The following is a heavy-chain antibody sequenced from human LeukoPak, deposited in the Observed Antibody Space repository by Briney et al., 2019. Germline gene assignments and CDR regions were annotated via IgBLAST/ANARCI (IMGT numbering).Heavy chain of an antibody. CDR1: GFTFSSYA. D-gene: IGHD2-15*01. J-gene: IGHJ4*02. CDR3: ARQYCSGGSCLTYFDY. V-gene: IGHV3-30*04. Sequence: GGSLRLSCAASGFTFSSYAMHWVRQAPGKGLEWVAVISYDGSNKYYADSVKGRFTISRDNAKNSLYLQMNSLRAEDTAVYYCARQYCSGGSCLTYFDYWGQGTLVTVSS. CDR2: ISYDGSNK.